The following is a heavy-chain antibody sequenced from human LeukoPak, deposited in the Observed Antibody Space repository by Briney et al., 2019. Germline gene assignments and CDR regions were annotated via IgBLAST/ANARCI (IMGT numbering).Heavy chain of an antibody. CDR2: IKQDGSEK. CDR3: ASPRSLHSSGWSFDY. J-gene: IGHJ4*02. CDR1: GFTFSNYA. D-gene: IGHD6-19*01. V-gene: IGHV3-7*05. Sequence: GGSLRLSCAASGFTFSNYAMSWVRQAPGKGLEWVANIKQDGSEKYYVDSVKGRFTISRDNAKNSLYLQMNSLRAEDTAVYYCASPRSLHSSGWSFDYWGQGTLVTVSS.